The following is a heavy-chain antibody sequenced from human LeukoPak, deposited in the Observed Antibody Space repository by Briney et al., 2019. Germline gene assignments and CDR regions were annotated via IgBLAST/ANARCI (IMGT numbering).Heavy chain of an antibody. D-gene: IGHD3-22*01. Sequence: SGTLSLTCTVSGGSISSYYWSWIRQPPGKGLEWIGYIYYSGSTNYNPSLKSRVTISVDTYKNQFSLKLSSVAAADTAVYYCARGRGVPYYYDSSGYYPADYWGQGTLVTVSS. V-gene: IGHV4-59*01. CDR1: GGSISSYY. J-gene: IGHJ4*02. CDR3: ARGRGVPYYYDSSGYYPADY. CDR2: IYYSGST.